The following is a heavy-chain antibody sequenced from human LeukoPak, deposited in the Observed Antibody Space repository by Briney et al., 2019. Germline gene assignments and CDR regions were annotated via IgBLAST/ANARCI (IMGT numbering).Heavy chain of an antibody. Sequence: SETLSLTCAVYGENFSTYHYSWIRQSPGKGLEWIGEINHSGSTNYNPSLKSRVTISVDTSRNQFSLRLTSVTAADAAMYYCARPGLAYCGGDCYSTEGYYFDYWSQGTLVAVSS. J-gene: IGHJ4*02. D-gene: IGHD2-21*01. CDR2: INHSGST. CDR3: ARPGLAYCGGDCYSTEGYYFDY. CDR1: GENFSTYH. V-gene: IGHV4-34*01.